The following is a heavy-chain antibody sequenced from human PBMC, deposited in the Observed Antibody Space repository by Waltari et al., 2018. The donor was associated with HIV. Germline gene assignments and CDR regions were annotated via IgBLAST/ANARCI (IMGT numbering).Heavy chain of an antibody. CDR2: IYYSGRT. CDR1: VGSLTRSY. J-gene: IGHJ5*02. V-gene: IGHV4-59*01. D-gene: IGHD2-15*01. CDR3: ARDLVVAAAEGFDP. Sequence: QVELLESGPGLVKPSETLSLTCPVSVGSLTRSYWSWIRQSPGLGLEWIGHIYYSGRTTYNPSLKGRVIMSLDTSKNHISLNLRSLSAADTAVYYCARDLVVAAAEGFDPWGQGILVTVSS.